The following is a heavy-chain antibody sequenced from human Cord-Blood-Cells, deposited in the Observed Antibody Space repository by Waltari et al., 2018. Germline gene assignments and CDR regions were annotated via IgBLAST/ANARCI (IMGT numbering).Heavy chain of an antibody. V-gene: IGHV4-34*01. D-gene: IGHD6-13*01. J-gene: IGHJ4*02. Sequence: QVQLQQWGAGLLKPSETLSLTCAVYGGSFSGYYWSWIRQPPGKGLEWIGEINHSGSTNYNPALKSRVTIAVDTSKNQFSLKLGAVTAADTAVYYCARGVAAAGNPRDYWGQGTLVTVSS. CDR1: GGSFSGYY. CDR3: ARGVAAAGNPRDY. CDR2: INHSGST.